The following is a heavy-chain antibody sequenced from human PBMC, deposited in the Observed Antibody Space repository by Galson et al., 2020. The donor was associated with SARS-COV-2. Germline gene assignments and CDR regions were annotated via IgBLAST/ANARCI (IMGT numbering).Heavy chain of an antibody. V-gene: IGHV4-34*01. CDR2: INHSGNT. D-gene: IGHD2-2*01. CDR3: ARSSRKADFCVVVKPAARCDS. CDR1: GGSFNAYY. Sequence: ETSETLSLTCAVYGGSFNAYYWTWIRQSPGKGLEWIGEINHSGNTNYNPSLKSRVTMSVDMSKNQFSLKLRSVTAADTAVYYCARSSRKADFCVVVKPAARCDSWGQGTLVTVSS. J-gene: IGHJ4*02.